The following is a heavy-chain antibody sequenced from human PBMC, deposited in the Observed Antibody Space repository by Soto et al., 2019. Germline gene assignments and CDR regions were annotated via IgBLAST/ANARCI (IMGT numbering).Heavy chain of an antibody. V-gene: IGHV1-3*01. CDR2: INAGNGNT. CDR1: GYTFTSYA. Sequence: ASVKVSCKASGYTFTSYAMHWVRQAPGQRLEWMGWINAGNGNTKYSQKFQGRVTITRDTSASTAYMELSSLRSEDTTVYYCARDPTPYVRYFDPPTGPDYWGQGTLVTVSS. J-gene: IGHJ4*02. D-gene: IGHD3-9*01. CDR3: ARDPTPYVRYFDPPTGPDY.